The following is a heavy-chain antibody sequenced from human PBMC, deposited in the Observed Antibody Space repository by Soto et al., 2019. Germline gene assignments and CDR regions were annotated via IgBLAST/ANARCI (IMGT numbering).Heavy chain of an antibody. J-gene: IGHJ1*01. CDR2: IRSKAYGGTT. CDR3: SRPRILSGYYPGPFHH. D-gene: IGHD3-22*01. CDR1: GFTFGDFA. V-gene: IGHV3-49*03. Sequence: PGGSLRLSCTASGFTFGDFAMSWFRQAPGKGLECVGFIRSKAYGGTTEYAASVKGRFTISRDDSKSIAYLQMNSLKTEDTAVYYCSRPRILSGYYPGPFHHWGQGTLVTVSS.